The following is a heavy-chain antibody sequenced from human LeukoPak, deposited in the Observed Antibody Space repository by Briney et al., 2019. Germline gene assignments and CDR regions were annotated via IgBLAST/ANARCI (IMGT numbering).Heavy chain of an antibody. J-gene: IGHJ5*02. V-gene: IGHV3-21*01. CDR1: GFTFSSYS. CDR3: ARCHIFLHDS. D-gene: IGHD2-21*01. Sequence: GGSLRLSCAASGFTFSSYSMNWVRQAPGKGLEWVASISRSSSDIYYADSVKGRFTISRDNAKNSLYLQMNSLRAEDTAVYYCARCHIFLHDSWGQGTLVTVSS. CDR2: ISRSSSDI.